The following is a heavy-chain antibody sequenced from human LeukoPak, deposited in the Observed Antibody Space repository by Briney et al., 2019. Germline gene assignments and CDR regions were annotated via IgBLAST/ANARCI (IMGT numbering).Heavy chain of an antibody. CDR3: ARDLCSGGSCSDY. CDR1: GFTFSSYS. V-gene: IGHV3-21*01. D-gene: IGHD2-15*01. CDR2: ISSSSSYI. J-gene: IGHJ4*02. Sequence: GGSLRLSCAASGFTFSSYSMNWVRQAPGKGLEWVSSISSSSSYIYYADSVKGRFTISRDNAKNSLYLQMNSLRAEDTAVYYCARDLCSGGSCSDYWGQGTLVTVSS.